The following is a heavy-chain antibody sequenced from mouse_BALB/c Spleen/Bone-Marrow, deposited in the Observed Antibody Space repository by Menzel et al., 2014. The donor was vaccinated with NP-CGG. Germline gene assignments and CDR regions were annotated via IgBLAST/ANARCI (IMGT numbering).Heavy chain of an antibody. CDR1: GFIFTDYC. CDR2: ISPAASYT. V-gene: IGHV5-6*01. J-gene: IGHJ2*01. Sequence: EVLLVESGGDLVKPGGSLKLSCAASGFIFTDYCMSWVRQTPDKRLEWVATISPAASYTYYPHKLKGRFTISRDNSNNYPDSEDGRFTISGDNAKNALIQQRSSLKADDTVMYYGAREHYEVHKGCFDYWGQGTPLTVSS. CDR3: LIQQRSSLKADDTVMYYGAREHYEVHKGCFDY. D-gene: IGHD1-1*01.